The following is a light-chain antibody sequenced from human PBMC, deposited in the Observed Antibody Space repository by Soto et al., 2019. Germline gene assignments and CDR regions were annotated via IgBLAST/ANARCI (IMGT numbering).Light chain of an antibody. Sequence: DIQMTQSPSSLSASVGDRVTITCRASRSISSNLNWYQQKPGKAPKVLIYGASSLHSGVPSRFSGSGTGTDFTLTISSLQPEDFATYYCQQSHSTPTFGQGTKVEIK. CDR2: GAS. CDR3: QQSHSTPT. CDR1: RSISSN. J-gene: IGKJ1*01. V-gene: IGKV1-39*01.